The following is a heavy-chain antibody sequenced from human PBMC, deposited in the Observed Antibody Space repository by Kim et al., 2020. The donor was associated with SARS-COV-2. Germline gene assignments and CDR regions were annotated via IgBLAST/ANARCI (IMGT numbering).Heavy chain of an antibody. J-gene: IGHJ4*02. CDR3: TRDPPDDYSNYSDY. V-gene: IGHV3-49*03. CDR1: GFTFGDYA. D-gene: IGHD4-4*01. CDR2: IRSKAYGGTT. Sequence: GGSLRLSCTASGFTFGDYAMSWFRQAPGKGLEWVGFIRSKAYGGTTEYAASVKGRFTISRDDSKSIAYLQMNSLKTEDTAVYYCTRDPPDDYSNYSDYWGQGTLVTVSS.